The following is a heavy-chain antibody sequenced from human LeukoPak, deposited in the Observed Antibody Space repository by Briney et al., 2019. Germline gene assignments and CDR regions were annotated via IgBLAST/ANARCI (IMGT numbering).Heavy chain of an antibody. Sequence: GGSLRLSCAASGFTFSSYSMNWVRQAPGKGLEWVSYITISSSTIYYADSVKGRFTISRDNAKNSLYLQMNSLRAEDTAVYYCARGEIVLMVYAIWPNDAFDIWGQGTMVTVSS. V-gene: IGHV3-48*01. CDR1: GFTFSSYS. CDR2: ITISSSTI. J-gene: IGHJ3*02. D-gene: IGHD2-8*01. CDR3: ARGEIVLMVYAIWPNDAFDI.